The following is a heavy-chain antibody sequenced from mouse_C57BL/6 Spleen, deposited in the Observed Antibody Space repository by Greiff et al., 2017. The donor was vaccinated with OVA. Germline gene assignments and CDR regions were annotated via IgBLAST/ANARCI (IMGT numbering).Heavy chain of an antibody. D-gene: IGHD2-12*01. CDR2: IDPSDSYT. V-gene: IGHV1-59*01. J-gene: IGHJ2*01. CDR3: ARGDSFDY. CDR1: GYTFTSYW. Sequence: QVQLKQPGAELVRPGTSVKLSCKASGYTFTSYWMHWVKQRPGQGLEWIGVIDPSDSYTNYNQKFKGKATLTVDPSSSTAYMQLSSRTAEDSAVYYCARGDSFDYWGQGTTLTVSS.